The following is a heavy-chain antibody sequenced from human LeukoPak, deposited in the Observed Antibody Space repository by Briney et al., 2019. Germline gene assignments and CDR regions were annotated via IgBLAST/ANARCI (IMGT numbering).Heavy chain of an antibody. V-gene: IGHV1-18*01. CDR3: ARASFDH. Sequence: ASVKVSCKASGYTFVTYGINWVRQAPGQGPEWIGGISTYNGNTKYALKFQDRVTLTRDTSTTTAYMELKSLTSDDRAVYYCARASFDHWGQGTLVIVSS. CDR2: ISTYNGNT. CDR1: GYTFVTYG. J-gene: IGHJ4*02.